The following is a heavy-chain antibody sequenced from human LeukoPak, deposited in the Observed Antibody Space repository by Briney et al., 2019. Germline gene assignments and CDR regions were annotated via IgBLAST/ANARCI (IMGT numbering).Heavy chain of an antibody. Sequence: QPGGSLRLSCAASGFTFSSYDMHWVRQAPGKGLEWVAFIRYDGGNKYSADSVQGRFTISRDNSKNTLYLQINSLRPEDTAVYYCAKVRPYDSRDFDYWGQGTLVTVSS. J-gene: IGHJ4*02. CDR1: GFTFSSYD. V-gene: IGHV3-30*02. CDR2: IRYDGGNK. CDR3: AKVRPYDSRDFDY. D-gene: IGHD3-9*01.